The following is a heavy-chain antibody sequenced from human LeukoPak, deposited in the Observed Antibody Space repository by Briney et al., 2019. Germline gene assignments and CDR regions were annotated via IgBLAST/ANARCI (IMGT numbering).Heavy chain of an antibody. D-gene: IGHD6-25*01. Sequence: GASVTVSCKASGYTFTSYDINWVRQPTGQGLEWMGWMNPNSGNTGYAQNFQGRVTMIRNTSINTAYMELSSLRSEDTAVYYCARHSSAGFDYWGQGTLVTVSS. J-gene: IGHJ4*02. CDR3: ARHSSAGFDY. CDR2: MNPNSGNT. CDR1: GYTFTSYD. V-gene: IGHV1-8*01.